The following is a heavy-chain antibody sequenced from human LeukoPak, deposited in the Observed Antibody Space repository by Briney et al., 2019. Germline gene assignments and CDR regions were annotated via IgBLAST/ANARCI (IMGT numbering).Heavy chain of an antibody. CDR2: MSFDVNNK. V-gene: IGHV3-30*04. CDR3: ARGYCTSSSCYNDY. J-gene: IGHJ4*02. D-gene: IGHD2-2*02. CDR1: GFTFSSYA. Sequence: GGSLRLSCVTSGFTFSSYAFHWVRQAPGKGLEWVATMSFDVNNKYYADSVRGRFTISRDNSKNTLYLQMNSLGAEDTAVYSCARGYCTSSSCYNDYWGQGTLVTVSS.